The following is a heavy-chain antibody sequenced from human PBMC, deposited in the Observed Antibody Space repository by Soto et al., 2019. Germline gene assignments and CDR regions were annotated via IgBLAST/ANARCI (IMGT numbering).Heavy chain of an antibody. Sequence: SETLSLTCTVSGGSIXSGXYYWSWIRQHPGKGLEWIGYIYYSGSTYYNPSLKSRVTISVDTSKNQFSLKLSSVTAADTAVYYCAIHGAREAFDIWGQGTMVTVSS. CDR3: AIHGAREAFDI. D-gene: IGHD3-10*01. J-gene: IGHJ3*02. CDR1: GGSIXSGXYY. CDR2: IYYSGST. V-gene: IGHV4-31*03.